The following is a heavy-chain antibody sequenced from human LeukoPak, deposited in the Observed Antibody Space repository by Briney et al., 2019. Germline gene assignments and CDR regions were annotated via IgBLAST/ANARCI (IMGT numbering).Heavy chain of an antibody. D-gene: IGHD5-24*01. CDR2: IYYSGST. J-gene: IGHJ4*02. Sequence: PSETLSLTCTVSGGSISSYYWSWIRQPPGKGLEWIGYIYYSGSTNYNPSLKSRVTISVDTSKNQFSLKLSSVTAADTAVYYCARDGPRRDGYNEPFDYWGQGTLVTVSS. CDR1: GGSISSYY. V-gene: IGHV4-59*01. CDR3: ARDGPRRDGYNEPFDY.